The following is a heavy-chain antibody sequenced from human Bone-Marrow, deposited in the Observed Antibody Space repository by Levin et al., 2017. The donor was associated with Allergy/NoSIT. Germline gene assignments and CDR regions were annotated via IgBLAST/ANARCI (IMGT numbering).Heavy chain of an antibody. Sequence: PGGSLRLSCKASGYTFTGYYMHWVRQAPGQGLEWMGWINPNSGGTNYAQKFQGRVTMTRDTSISTAYMELSRLRSDDTAVYYCARSATTTLLEYYYGMDVWGQGTTITVSS. D-gene: IGHD1-26*01. CDR1: GYTFTGYY. CDR2: INPNSGGT. V-gene: IGHV1-2*02. J-gene: IGHJ6*02. CDR3: ARSATTTLLEYYYGMDV.